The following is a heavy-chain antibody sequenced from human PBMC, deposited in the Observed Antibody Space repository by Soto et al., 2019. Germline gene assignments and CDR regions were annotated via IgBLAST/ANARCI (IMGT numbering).Heavy chain of an antibody. D-gene: IGHD3-22*01. CDR3: ARQHYYYDSSGYPDY. Sequence: ASVKVSCKASGYTFTSYAMHWVRQAPGQRLEWMGWINAGNGNTKYSQKLQGRVTITRDTSASTAYMELSSLRSEDTAVYYCARQHYYYDSSGYPDYWGQGTLVTVSS. CDR2: INAGNGNT. V-gene: IGHV1-3*01. CDR1: GYTFTSYA. J-gene: IGHJ4*02.